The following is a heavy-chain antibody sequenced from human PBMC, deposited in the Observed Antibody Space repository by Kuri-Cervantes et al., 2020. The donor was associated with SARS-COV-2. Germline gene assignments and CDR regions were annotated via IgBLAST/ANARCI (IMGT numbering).Heavy chain of an antibody. V-gene: IGHV3-48*01. J-gene: IGHJ3*01. D-gene: IGHD1-1*01. CDR3: ARDNSGTTFSVF. Sequence: GESLKISCAASGFTFSSYSMNWVRQAPGKGLEWVSYISSSSTIYYADSVKGRFTISRDNAKNSLYLQMNSLRAEDTAVYYCARDNSGTTFSVFWGQGTMVTVSS. CDR1: GFTFSSYS. CDR2: ISSSSTI.